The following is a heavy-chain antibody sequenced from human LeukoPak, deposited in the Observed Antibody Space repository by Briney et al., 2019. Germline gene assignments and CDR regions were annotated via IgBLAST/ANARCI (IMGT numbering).Heavy chain of an antibody. CDR2: INPNSGGT. CDR1: GYTFTGYY. D-gene: IGHD6-19*01. J-gene: IGHJ4*02. Sequence: ASVKVSCKASGYTFTGYYMHWVRQAPGQGFEWMGWINPNSGGTNYAQKFQGRVTMTRDTSISTAYMELSRLRSDDTAVYYCARWIAVAAHFDYWGQGTLVTVSS. CDR3: ARWIAVAAHFDY. V-gene: IGHV1-2*02.